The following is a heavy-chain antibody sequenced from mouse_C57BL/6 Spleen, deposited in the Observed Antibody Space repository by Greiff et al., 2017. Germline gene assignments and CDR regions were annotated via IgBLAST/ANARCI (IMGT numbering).Heavy chain of an antibody. V-gene: IGHV5-17*01. CDR1: GFTFSDYG. Sequence: EVKLMESGGGLVKPGGSLKLSCAASGFTFSDYGMHWVRQAPEKGLEWVAYISSGSSTIYYADTVKGRFTISRDNAKNTLFLQMTSLRSEDTAMDYCARPRFDYWGQGTTLTVSS. CDR3: ARPRFDY. J-gene: IGHJ2*01. CDR2: ISSGSSTI.